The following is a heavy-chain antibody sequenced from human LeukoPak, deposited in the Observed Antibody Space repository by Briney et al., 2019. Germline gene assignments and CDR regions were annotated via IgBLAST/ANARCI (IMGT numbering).Heavy chain of an antibody. CDR3: ARETGGYSGPVDY. V-gene: IGHV1-8*03. J-gene: IGHJ4*02. Sequence: ASVKVSCKASGYTFTNYDINWVRLATGQGLEWMGWMNPNSGNTGYAQKFQGRVTFTRNTSISTAYMELSSLRSEDTAVYYCARETGGYSGPVDYWGQGTLVTVSS. CDR1: GYTFTNYD. D-gene: IGHD3-22*01. CDR2: MNPNSGNT.